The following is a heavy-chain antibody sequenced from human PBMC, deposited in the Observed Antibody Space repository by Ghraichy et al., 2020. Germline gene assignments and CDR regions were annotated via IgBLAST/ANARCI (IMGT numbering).Heavy chain of an antibody. Sequence: ASVKVSCKVSGYTLTELSIHWVRQAPGKGLEWMGGFDPEDGETIYAQKFQGRVTMTEDTSTDTAYMELSSLRSEDTAVYYCATARYSSSLDFYAMDVWGQGTTVTVSS. D-gene: IGHD6-6*01. J-gene: IGHJ6*02. V-gene: IGHV1-24*01. CDR1: GYTLTELS. CDR2: FDPEDGET. CDR3: ATARYSSSLDFYAMDV.